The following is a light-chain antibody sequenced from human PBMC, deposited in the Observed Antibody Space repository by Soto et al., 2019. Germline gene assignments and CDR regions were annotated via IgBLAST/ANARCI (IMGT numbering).Light chain of an antibody. CDR3: SSYTSTNTYVL. V-gene: IGLV2-14*01. Sequence: QSALTQPASVSGSPGQSITISCTGTSSDVGGYNYVSWYQQHPGKAPKLMIYDVTTRPSGVSNRFSGSKSANTASLTISGLQPEDEADYYCSSYTSTNTYVLFGGGTKLTV. J-gene: IGLJ2*01. CDR2: DVT. CDR1: SSDVGGYNY.